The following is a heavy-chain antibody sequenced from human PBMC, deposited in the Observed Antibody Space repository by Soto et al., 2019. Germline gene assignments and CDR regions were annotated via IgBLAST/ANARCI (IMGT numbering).Heavy chain of an antibody. Sequence: GESLKISCNGSGYTFTSYWIAWVRQLPGKGLEWLGSVYPGDSDRRDNPTFQGHVTMSVDKSSNTVYLQWSSLNASDTAMYYCARGGNQLEYWGQGVLVTVSS. CDR2: VYPGDSDR. J-gene: IGHJ4*02. CDR3: ARGGNQLEY. D-gene: IGHD6-25*01. CDR1: GYTFTSYW. V-gene: IGHV5-51*01.